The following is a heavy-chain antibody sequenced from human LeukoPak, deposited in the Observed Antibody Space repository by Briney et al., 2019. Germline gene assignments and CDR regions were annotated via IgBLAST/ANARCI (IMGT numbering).Heavy chain of an antibody. CDR1: GGSISSGGYS. CDR3: ARKDYGDYGVSYYYMDV. V-gene: IGHV4-30-4*07. J-gene: IGHJ6*03. CDR2: IYYSGST. Sequence: SETLSLTCAVSGGSISSGGYSWSWIRQPPGKGLEWIGYIYYSGSTSYNPSLKSRVTISVDTSKNQFSLKLSSVTAADTAVYYCARKDYGDYGVSYYYMDVWGKGTTVTVSS. D-gene: IGHD4-17*01.